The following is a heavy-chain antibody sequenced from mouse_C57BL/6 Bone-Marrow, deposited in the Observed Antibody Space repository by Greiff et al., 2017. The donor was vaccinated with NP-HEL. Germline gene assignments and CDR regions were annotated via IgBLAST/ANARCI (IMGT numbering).Heavy chain of an antibody. CDR3: ARSAGYPLAMDY. CDR1: GYTFTSYW. J-gene: IGHJ4*01. CDR2: IYPGSGST. V-gene: IGHV1-55*01. D-gene: IGHD2-2*01. Sequence: QVQLQQPGAELVKPGASVKMSCKASGYTFTSYWITWVKQRPGQGLEWIGDIYPGSGSTNYNEKFKSKATLTVDTSSSTAYMQLSCLTSEDSAVYYCARSAGYPLAMDYWGQGTSVTVSS.